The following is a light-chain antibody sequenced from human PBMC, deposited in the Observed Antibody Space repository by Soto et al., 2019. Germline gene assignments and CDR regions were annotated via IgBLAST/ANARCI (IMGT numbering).Light chain of an antibody. CDR1: RSVSSTY. CDR2: GAS. J-gene: IGKJ5*01. Sequence: EIVWTQSPGTLSLSPGDGATLSCRAIRSVSSTYFAWYQQRPGQAPRLLIYGASTRASGIPDRFSGGGSGTDFSLTISRLEPEDFAVYFCQQCGGSPPVIFVPGTRLEIK. CDR3: QQCGGSPPVI. V-gene: IGKV3-20*01.